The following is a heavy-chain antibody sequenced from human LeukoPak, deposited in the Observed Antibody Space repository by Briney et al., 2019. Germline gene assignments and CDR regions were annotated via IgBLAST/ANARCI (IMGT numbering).Heavy chain of an antibody. D-gene: IGHD3-10*01. CDR3: ARIITMVRGVYATDAFDI. V-gene: IGHV4-39*07. CDR1: GGSLSSNSFS. Sequence: SETLSLTCTVSGGSLSSNSFSWGWIPQSPGKGRQCVGSVYYTGISYYNRYRKSHGIISIDTSIHNFSLKLSSVSAADTDVYYCARIITMVRGVYATDAFDIWGQGTMVTVSS. J-gene: IGHJ3*02. CDR2: VYYTGIS.